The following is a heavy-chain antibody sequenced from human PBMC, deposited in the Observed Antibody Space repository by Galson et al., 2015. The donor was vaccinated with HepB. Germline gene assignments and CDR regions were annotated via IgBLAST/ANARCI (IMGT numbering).Heavy chain of an antibody. Sequence: SLRLSCAASGLTFSDYYMSWLRQAPGKGLEWVSYISSSSSYTNYADSVKGRFTISRDNAKNSLYLQMNSLRAEDTAVYYCATGAPVLRFLVVRQGIQDDYWGQGTLVTVSS. J-gene: IGHJ4*02. CDR1: GLTFSDYY. CDR2: ISSSSSYT. CDR3: ATGAPVLRFLVVRQGIQDDY. V-gene: IGHV3-11*06. D-gene: IGHD3-3*01.